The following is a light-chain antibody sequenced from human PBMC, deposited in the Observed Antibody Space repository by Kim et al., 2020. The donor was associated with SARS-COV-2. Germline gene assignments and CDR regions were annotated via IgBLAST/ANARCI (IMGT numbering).Light chain of an antibody. V-gene: IGLV1-51*01. CDR2: DNN. Sequence: QSVLTQPPSVSAAPGQKVTISCSGSISNIRNNYVSWYQQLPGTAPKLLIYDNNKRPSGIPDRFSGSKSGASATLGITGLQTGDEADYYCGTWDSSLSAWVFGGGTQLTVL. J-gene: IGLJ3*02. CDR1: ISNIRNNY. CDR3: GTWDSSLSAWV.